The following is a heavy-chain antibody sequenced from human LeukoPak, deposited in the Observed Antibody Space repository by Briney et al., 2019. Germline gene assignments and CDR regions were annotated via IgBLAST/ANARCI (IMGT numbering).Heavy chain of an antibody. CDR2: INPYGSST. D-gene: IGHD1-26*01. Sequence: AGSLTLSCVASAFSLSTYWMHWDRQAPGGGLVWVSRINPYGSSTNYADSVKGRFTISRDSARNTVYLQMNSLRADDTAVYYCARGNSGSSGLWDSWGQGTLVTVSS. CDR3: ARGNSGSSGLWDS. V-gene: IGHV3-74*01. CDR1: AFSLSTYW. J-gene: IGHJ4*02.